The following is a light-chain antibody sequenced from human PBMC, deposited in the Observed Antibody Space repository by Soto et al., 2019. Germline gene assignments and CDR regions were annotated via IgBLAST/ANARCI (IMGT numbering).Light chain of an antibody. CDR2: DAS. CDR3: QHRNSWPLT. J-gene: IGKJ4*01. CDR1: QSISSY. Sequence: EIVLTQYPATLSLSPGERATLSCRASQSISSYLAWYQQKPGQAPRLLIYDASNRATGIPARFSGSGSGTAFTITISSLEPEDFAVYYCQHRNSWPLTFGGGTKVEIK. V-gene: IGKV3-11*01.